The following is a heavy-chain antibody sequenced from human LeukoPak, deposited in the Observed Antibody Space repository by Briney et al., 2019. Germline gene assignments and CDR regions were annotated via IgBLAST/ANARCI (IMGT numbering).Heavy chain of an antibody. CDR3: ASGELSLDY. CDR1: GYTFTSYG. D-gene: IGHD3-16*02. V-gene: IGHV1-2*04. Sequence: ASVKVSCKASGYTFTSYGISWVRQAPGQGLEWMGWINPNSGGTNYAQKFQGWVTMTRDTSISTAYMELSRLRSDDTAVYYCASGELSLDYWGQGTLVTVSS. J-gene: IGHJ4*02. CDR2: INPNSGGT.